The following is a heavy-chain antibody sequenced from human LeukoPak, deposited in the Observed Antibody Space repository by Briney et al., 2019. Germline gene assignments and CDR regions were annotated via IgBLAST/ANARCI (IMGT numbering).Heavy chain of an antibody. D-gene: IGHD2-15*01. CDR3: ARSLEVEVAASWFDP. CDR2: IYYTES. CDR1: GGSISSYY. V-gene: IGHV4-59*01. Sequence: KPSETLSLTGSGSGGSISSYYWSWIRQSPGKGREWSGYIYYTESKYNPSLQRRVTMSLDTSKKQFSLRLSSVTAADTAVYYCARSLEVEVAASWFDPWGQGTLVTVSS. J-gene: IGHJ5*02.